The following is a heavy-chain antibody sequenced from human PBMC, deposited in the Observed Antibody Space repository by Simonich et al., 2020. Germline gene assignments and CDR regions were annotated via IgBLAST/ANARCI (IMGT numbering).Heavy chain of an antibody. J-gene: IGHJ3*02. Sequence: EVQLLESGGGLVQPGGSLRLSCAASGFTFSSYAMSWVRQAPGKGLGGVSAIRGSGGSTYYADSVKGRFTISRDNAKNSLYLQMNSLRAEDTAVYYCAREGIAARDAFDIWGQGTMVTVSS. D-gene: IGHD6-6*01. V-gene: IGHV3-23*01. CDR2: IRGSGGST. CDR1: GFTFSSYA. CDR3: AREGIAARDAFDI.